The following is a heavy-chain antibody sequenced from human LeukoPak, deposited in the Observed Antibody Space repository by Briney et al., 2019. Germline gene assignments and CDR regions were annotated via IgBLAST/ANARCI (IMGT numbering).Heavy chain of an antibody. D-gene: IGHD3-10*01. CDR2: IYYSGST. CDR3: ASIRITMVRGVRYYYYYGMDV. Sequence: SETLSLTCAVYGGSFSGYYWSWIRQPPGKGLEWIGYIYYSGSTNYNPSLKSRVTISVDTSKNQFSLKLSSVTAADTAVYYCASIRITMVRGVRYYYYYGMDVWGQGTTVTVSS. J-gene: IGHJ6*02. V-gene: IGHV4-59*01. CDR1: GGSFSGYY.